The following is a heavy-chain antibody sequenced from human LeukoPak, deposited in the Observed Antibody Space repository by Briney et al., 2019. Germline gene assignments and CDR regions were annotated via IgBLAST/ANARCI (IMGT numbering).Heavy chain of an antibody. CDR1: RFTFSTYG. V-gene: IGHV3-23*01. Sequence: PGGSLRLSCAASRFTFSTYGMSWVRQAPGKGLEWVSGIDTSGDNTYYADSVKGRFTISRDNSKNTLYLQINGLRVEDTAVYYCAKDVDFWSGYHDAFDIWGQGTMVTVSS. CDR3: AKDVDFWSGYHDAFDI. D-gene: IGHD3-3*01. J-gene: IGHJ3*02. CDR2: IDTSGDNT.